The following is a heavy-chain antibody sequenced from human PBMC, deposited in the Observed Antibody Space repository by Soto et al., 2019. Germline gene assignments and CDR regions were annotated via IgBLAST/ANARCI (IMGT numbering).Heavy chain of an antibody. Sequence: GGSLRLSCAASGFTFSSYEMNWVRQAPGKGLEWVSYISSSGSTIYYADSVKGRFTTSRDNAKNSLYLQMNSLRAEDTAVYYCAREGSSKHGYWGRGALVTVSS. CDR3: AREGSSKHGY. J-gene: IGHJ4*02. V-gene: IGHV3-48*03. CDR2: ISSSGSTI. CDR1: GFTFSSYE. D-gene: IGHD6-13*01.